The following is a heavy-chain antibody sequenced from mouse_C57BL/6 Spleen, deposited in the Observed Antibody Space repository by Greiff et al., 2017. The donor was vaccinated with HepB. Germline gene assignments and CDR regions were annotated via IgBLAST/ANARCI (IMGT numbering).Heavy chain of an antibody. Sequence: VQLQQSGAELARPGASVKMSCKASGYTFTSYTMHWVKQRPGQGLEWIGYINPSSGYTKYNQKFKDKATLTADKYSSTAYMQLSSLTSEDSAVYFGARGDSSGFAYWGQGTTLTVAS. CDR3: ARGDSSGFAY. J-gene: IGHJ2*01. V-gene: IGHV1-4*01. CDR1: GYTFTSYT. CDR2: INPSSGYT. D-gene: IGHD3-2*02.